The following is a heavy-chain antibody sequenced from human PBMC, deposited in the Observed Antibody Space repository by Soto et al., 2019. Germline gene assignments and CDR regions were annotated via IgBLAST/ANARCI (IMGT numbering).Heavy chain of an antibody. CDR1: GFTFSNAW. Sequence: PGGSLRLSCAAAGFTFSNAWMNWVRQDPGKGLEWVGRIKSKTDGGTTDYAAPVKGRFTISRDDSKNTLYLQMNSLKTEDTAVYYCTTGGTLQRPVYYYYGMDVWGQGTTVTVSS. V-gene: IGHV3-15*07. CDR2: IKSKTDGGTT. D-gene: IGHD4-4*01. CDR3: TTGGTLQRPVYYYYGMDV. J-gene: IGHJ6*02.